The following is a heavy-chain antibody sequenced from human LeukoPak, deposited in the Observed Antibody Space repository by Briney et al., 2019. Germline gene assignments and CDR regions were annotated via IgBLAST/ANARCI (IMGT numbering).Heavy chain of an antibody. J-gene: IGHJ4*02. V-gene: IGHV4-4*07. CDR1: GGSMNTYY. CDR3: ARETLVGTTNYFDY. Sequence: HSETLSLTCSVSGGSMNTYYWTWIRQPAGEGLEWIGRVYTSGYTKYNPSLQSRVTMSVDTSKKHLSLMLTSLTAADTAVYYCARETLVGTTNYFDYWGQGTLVTVSS. D-gene: IGHD1-26*01. CDR2: VYTSGYT.